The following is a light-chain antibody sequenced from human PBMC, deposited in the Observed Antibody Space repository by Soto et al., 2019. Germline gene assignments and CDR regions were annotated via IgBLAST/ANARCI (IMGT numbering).Light chain of an antibody. CDR1: RNLLHSNGYYY. CDR3: MQALQTIS. CDR2: LGS. Sequence: EIVLTQSPLSLPVTPGEPASISCRSSRNLLHSNGYYYLDWYLQKPGQSPQLLIYLGSNRASGVPDRFSGSGSGTDFTLTISRVEAEDVGVYYCMQALQTISFGQGTRLEIK. J-gene: IGKJ5*01. V-gene: IGKV2-28*01.